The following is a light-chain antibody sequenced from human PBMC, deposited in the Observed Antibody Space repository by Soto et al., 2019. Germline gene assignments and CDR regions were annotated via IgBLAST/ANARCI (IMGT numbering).Light chain of an antibody. CDR2: EGS. Sequence: QSALTQPASVSGSPGQSITISCTGTSSDVGSGSHNLVSWYQQRPGKVPKLMIYEGSKRPSGVSNRFSGSKSGYTASLTISGLQAEDEADYFCCSYAGSFTYVFGTGTKVTAL. CDR1: SSDVGSGSHNL. V-gene: IGLV2-23*01. J-gene: IGLJ1*01. CDR3: CSYAGSFTYV.